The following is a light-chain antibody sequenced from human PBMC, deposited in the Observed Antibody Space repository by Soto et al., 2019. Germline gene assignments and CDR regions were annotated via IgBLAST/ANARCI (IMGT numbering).Light chain of an antibody. V-gene: IGKV3-15*01. J-gene: IGKJ4*01. CDR2: GAS. CDR3: QQYYDWPLT. CDR1: QRVSKN. Sequence: EIVMTQSPATLSVSPGERATLSCRASQRVSKNFAWYQQKRGQAPGLLIYGASTRAAGIPARFSGSGSGTEFNLTISSLQSEDFAVYYCQQYYDWPLTFGGGTKVEIK.